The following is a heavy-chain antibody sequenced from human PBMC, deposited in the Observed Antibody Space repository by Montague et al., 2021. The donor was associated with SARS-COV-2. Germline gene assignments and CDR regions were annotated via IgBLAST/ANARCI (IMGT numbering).Heavy chain of an antibody. CDR2: IYYRGST. CDR1: GGSINSSY. Sequence: SETLSLTCAVSGGSINSSYCSWIRQPPGRGLEWIGYIYYRGSTNYNPSLETRVTLSVDPSKNQFSLKLSSVTAADTAVYYCAREDRWNWFDPWGQGTLVIVSS. CDR3: AREDRWNWFDP. J-gene: IGHJ5*02. V-gene: IGHV4-59*01. D-gene: IGHD5-24*01.